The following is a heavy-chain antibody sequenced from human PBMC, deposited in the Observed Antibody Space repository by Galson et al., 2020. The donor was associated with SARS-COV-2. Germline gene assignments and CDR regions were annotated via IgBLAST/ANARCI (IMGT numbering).Heavy chain of an antibody. V-gene: IGHV3-30*01. D-gene: IGHD3-3*01. CDR1: EFTFSDYI. J-gene: IGHJ6*03. CDR3: ASGDFWRDYADCYYWYV. Sequence: GGSLRLSCAASEFTFSDYIMHWVRQAPGKGLEWVAVISYDGSIKYYADSVKGRFIISRDNSKSNLYLQMNSLRPEDTAVYYCASGDFWRDYADCYYWYVWGKGTTVTVSS. CDR2: ISYDGSIK.